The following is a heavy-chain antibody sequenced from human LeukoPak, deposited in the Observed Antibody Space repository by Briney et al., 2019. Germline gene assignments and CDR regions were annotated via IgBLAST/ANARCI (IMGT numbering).Heavy chain of an antibody. Sequence: GGSLRLSCAASGFTFDDYAMHWVRQAPGKGLEWVSSISWDSGHSVHADAVQGRFTISRDNAKNSLYLQMNNLRPEDTALYYCIKDLRLDLHLDTFEIWGQGTMATVSS. J-gene: IGHJ3*02. D-gene: IGHD1-7*01. CDR3: IKDLRLDLHLDTFEI. CDR1: GFTFDDYA. CDR2: ISWDSGHS. V-gene: IGHV3-9*01.